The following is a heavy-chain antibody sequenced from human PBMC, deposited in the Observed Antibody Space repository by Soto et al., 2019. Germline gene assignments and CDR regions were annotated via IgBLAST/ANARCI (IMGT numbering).Heavy chain of an antibody. Sequence: SETLSHTCTVSGLSITNNYWSWIRQPPGKGLEWIGYIYYTGGTNYNPSLKSRVTMSADTSKNQFSLILASLTAADTAMYYCARANWYSEYWGQGTLVTVSS. V-gene: IGHV4-59*13. CDR2: IYYTGGT. D-gene: IGHD7-27*01. CDR3: ARANWYSEY. CDR1: GLSITNNY. J-gene: IGHJ4*02.